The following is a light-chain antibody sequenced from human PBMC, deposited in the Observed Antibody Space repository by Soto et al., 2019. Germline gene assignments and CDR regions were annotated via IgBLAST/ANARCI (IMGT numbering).Light chain of an antibody. J-gene: IGKJ1*01. CDR2: DAS. CDR1: QSISSW. V-gene: IGKV1-5*01. CDR3: QQYHSYSPT. Sequence: DIQMTQSPSTLSASVGDRVTITCRASQSISSWLAWYQQKPGKAPKLLIYDASSLESGVPSRFSGSGSGTEFTLTISSLQPDDFATYYCQQYHSYSPTFGQGTKVEIQ.